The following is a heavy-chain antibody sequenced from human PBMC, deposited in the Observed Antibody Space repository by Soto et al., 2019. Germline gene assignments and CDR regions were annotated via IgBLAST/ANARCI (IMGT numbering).Heavy chain of an antibody. CDR3: ARGVLWFGESSWFDP. CDR2: INHSGST. J-gene: IGHJ5*02. D-gene: IGHD3-10*01. Sequence: QVQLQQWGAGLLKPSETLSLTCAVYGGSFSGYYWSWIRQPPGKGLEWIGEINHSGSTNYNPSLKSRVTISVDTSKNQFSLKLSSVTAADTAVYYCARGVLWFGESSWFDPWGQGTLVTVSS. CDR1: GGSFSGYY. V-gene: IGHV4-34*01.